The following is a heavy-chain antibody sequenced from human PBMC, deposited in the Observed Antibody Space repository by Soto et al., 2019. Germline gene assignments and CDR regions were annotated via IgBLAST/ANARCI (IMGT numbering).Heavy chain of an antibody. CDR2: ISSKSSSI. CDR1: GFTFSTSG. Sequence: PGGSLRLSCTASGFTFSTSGMSWVRQAPGRGLEWISYISSKSSSIYYTDSVEGRFTISRDNAKNSLYLQMNSLRVEDTAVYYCAMKSVTTNAFDVWGQGTMVTVSS. CDR3: AMKSVTTNAFDV. J-gene: IGHJ3*01. D-gene: IGHD4-17*01. V-gene: IGHV3-48*01.